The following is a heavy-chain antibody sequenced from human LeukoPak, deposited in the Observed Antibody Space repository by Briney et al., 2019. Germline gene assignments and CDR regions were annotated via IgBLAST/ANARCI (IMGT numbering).Heavy chain of an antibody. J-gene: IGHJ4*02. CDR2: ISGSGGST. Sequence: GGSLRLSCAASGFTFSSYAMSWVRQAPGKGLEWVSAISGSGGSTYYADSVKGRFTISRDNSKNTLYLQMNSLRAEDTAVYYCAKAPTKGYDSSGYYYGESYYFDYWGQGTLVTVSS. CDR1: GFTFSSYA. V-gene: IGHV3-23*01. D-gene: IGHD3-22*01. CDR3: AKAPTKGYDSSGYYYGESYYFDY.